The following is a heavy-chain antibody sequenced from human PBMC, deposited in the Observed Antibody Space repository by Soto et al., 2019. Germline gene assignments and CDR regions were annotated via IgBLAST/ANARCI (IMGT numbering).Heavy chain of an antibody. CDR3: AAYRGAFSFDF. J-gene: IGHJ4*02. CDR2: VFYGGT. CDR1: CGSMSSNC. Sequence: PSETLSLTCSVSCGSMSSNCWSWLRKCPDKGLEWLGYVFYGGTDYNPSLGGRVTMSVERSESQFSLTLSSVTAADTAVYYCAAYRGAFSFDFWGQGIQVTVSS. V-gene: IGHV4-59*03. D-gene: IGHD4-4*01.